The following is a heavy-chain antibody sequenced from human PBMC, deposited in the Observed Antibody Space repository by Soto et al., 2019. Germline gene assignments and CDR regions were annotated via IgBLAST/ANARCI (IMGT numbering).Heavy chain of an antibody. J-gene: IGHJ4*02. CDR1: GGTFRSYA. Sequence: QVQLVQSGAEVKKPGSSVKVSCKASGGTFRSYAISWVLQAPGQGLEWMGGVIPIFGTANYAQKFQGRVRITADEATTTPFMELISLRSEDTAVYYCVRDVDSLYYFDYWGQGTHVTVSS. V-gene: IGHV1-69*12. CDR3: VRDVDSLYYFDY. CDR2: VIPIFGTA. D-gene: IGHD5-12*01.